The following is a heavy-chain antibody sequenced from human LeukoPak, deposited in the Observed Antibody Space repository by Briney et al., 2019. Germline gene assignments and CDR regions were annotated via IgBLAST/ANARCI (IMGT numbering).Heavy chain of an antibody. Sequence: PGGSLRLSCAASVFTVSTNYMSWVRQAPGKGLEWVSVIHSGDTTFYADSVRGKFTISRDNSKNTLYLQMNSLRAEDTAVYYCASILRSSSGYYFDYWGQGTLVTVSS. CDR1: VFTVSTNY. CDR2: IHSGDTT. V-gene: IGHV3-66*01. J-gene: IGHJ4*02. CDR3: ASILRSSSGYYFDY. D-gene: IGHD3-10*01.